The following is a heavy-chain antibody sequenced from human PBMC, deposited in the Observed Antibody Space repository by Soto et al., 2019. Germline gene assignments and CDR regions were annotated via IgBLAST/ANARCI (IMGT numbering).Heavy chain of an antibody. CDR2: IYDSGSS. V-gene: IGHV4-30-4*01. CDR3: AREKGYISGPKNFDY. Sequence: SETLSLTCTVSGASISSGDYFWSWIRQSPGKGLQWIGYIYDSGSSYYNPSLKSRVSMSVDTSKNQFSLKLSSVTAADTAVYYCAREKGYISGPKNFDYWGQGTLVTVSS. J-gene: IGHJ4*02. CDR1: GASISSGDYF. D-gene: IGHD5-12*01.